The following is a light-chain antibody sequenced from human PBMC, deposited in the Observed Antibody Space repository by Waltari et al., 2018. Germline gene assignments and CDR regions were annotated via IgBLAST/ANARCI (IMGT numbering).Light chain of an antibody. J-gene: IGKJ1*01. CDR2: DAS. V-gene: IGKV3-20*01. Sequence: EIVLTQSPGTLSLSPGERATLSCRASQSVSRTLAWYQQKPGQAPGLLIYDASIRATGIPDRFSGSGSGTDFSLTISRLEPEDFAVYYCQKYGTLPATFGQGTKVEIK. CDR1: QSVSRT. CDR3: QKYGTLPAT.